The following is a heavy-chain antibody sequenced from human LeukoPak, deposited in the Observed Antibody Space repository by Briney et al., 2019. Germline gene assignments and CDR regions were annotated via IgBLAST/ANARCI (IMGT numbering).Heavy chain of an antibody. CDR3: ASSRVVVVAATGYFDY. CDR1: GYSISSGYY. Sequence: SETLSLTCTVSGYSISSGYYWGWIRQPPGKGLEWIGNIYHSGSTSYNPSPKNRVTISVDTSKNQFSLKLSSVTAADTAVYYCASSRVVVVAATGYFDYWGQGTLVTVSS. CDR2: IYHSGST. J-gene: IGHJ4*02. D-gene: IGHD2-15*01. V-gene: IGHV4-38-2*02.